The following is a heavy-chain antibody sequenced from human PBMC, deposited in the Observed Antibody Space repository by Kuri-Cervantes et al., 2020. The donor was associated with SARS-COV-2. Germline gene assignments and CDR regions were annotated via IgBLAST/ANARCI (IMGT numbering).Heavy chain of an antibody. CDR2: ISSSSSTI. Sequence: GESLKISCAASGFIFSSHSMNWVRQAPGKGLEWVSYISSSSSTIYYADSVKGRFTISRDNAKNSLYLQMNSLRAEDTAVYYCARIGELGIPDYWGQGTLVTVSS. CDR1: GFIFSSHS. J-gene: IGHJ4*02. V-gene: IGHV3-48*04. D-gene: IGHD7-27*01. CDR3: ARIGELGIPDY.